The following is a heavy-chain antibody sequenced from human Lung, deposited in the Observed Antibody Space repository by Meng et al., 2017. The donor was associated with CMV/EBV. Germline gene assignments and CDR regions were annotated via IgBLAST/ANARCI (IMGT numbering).Heavy chain of an antibody. Sequence: SGYTFTHFAMGRLRPAPGQGRVYMGYINTNTGDPTYALGFAGRFVFYFDMSVSTAYLQIYNLQADDSDVYYCARDFLFDPLFIFDYWGQGTLGTVSS. D-gene: IGHD2/OR15-2a*01. CDR1: GYTFTHFA. CDR2: INTNTGDP. V-gene: IGHV7-4-1*01. J-gene: IGHJ4*02. CDR3: ARDFLFDPLFIFDY.